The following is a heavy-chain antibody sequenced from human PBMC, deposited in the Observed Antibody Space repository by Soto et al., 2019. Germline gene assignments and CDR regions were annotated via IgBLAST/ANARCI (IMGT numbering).Heavy chain of an antibody. J-gene: IGHJ4*02. V-gene: IGHV4-31*03. CDR1: GGSISSGGYY. Sequence: SETLSLTCTVSGGSISSGGYYWSWIRQHPGKGLEWIGYIYYSGSTYYNPSLRSRVTISVDTSKNQFSLNLSSVTAADTAVYYCAKSSTSANYFDYWAQGTLVTVSS. CDR3: AKSSTSANYFDY. CDR2: IYYSGST. D-gene: IGHD2-2*01.